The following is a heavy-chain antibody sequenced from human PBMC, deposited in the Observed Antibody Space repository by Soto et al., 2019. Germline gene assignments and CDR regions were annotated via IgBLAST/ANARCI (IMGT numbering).Heavy chain of an antibody. D-gene: IGHD2-2*01. J-gene: IGHJ4*02. CDR1: GFSFRSYA. V-gene: IGHV3-23*01. CDR3: AKGEIVVVPAAIEY. Sequence: EVQLLESGGGLVQPGGSLRLSCAASGFSFRSYAMNWVRQAPGKGLEWVSVISGSGGTTYYADSVKGRFTISRDNSRNTLYLQMNSLRAEDTAVYYCAKGEIVVVPAAIEYWGQGTLVTVSS. CDR2: ISGSGGTT.